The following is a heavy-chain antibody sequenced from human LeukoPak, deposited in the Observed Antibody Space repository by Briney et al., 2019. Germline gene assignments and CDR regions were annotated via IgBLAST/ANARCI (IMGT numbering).Heavy chain of an antibody. J-gene: IGHJ5*02. CDR3: ARGTSDYSNYWFDP. D-gene: IGHD4-11*01. CDR1: GFTFSSYS. V-gene: IGHV3-48*01. Sequence: GGSLRLSCAASGFTFSSYSMNWVRQAPGKGLEWVSYISSSSSTIYYADSVKGRFTISRDNAKNSLYLQMNSLRAEDTAVYYCARGTSDYSNYWFDPWGQGTLVTVSS. CDR2: ISSSSSTI.